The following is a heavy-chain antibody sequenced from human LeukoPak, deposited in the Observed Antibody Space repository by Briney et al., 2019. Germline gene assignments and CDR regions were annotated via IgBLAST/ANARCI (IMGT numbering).Heavy chain of an antibody. CDR1: GYTFTSYD. J-gene: IGHJ6*02. V-gene: IGHV1-8*01. D-gene: IGHD2-15*01. Sequence: GASVKVSCKASGYTFTSYDINWVRQATGQGLEWMGWMNPNSGNTGYAQKYQGRVTMTRNTSISTAYMELSSLRSEDTAVYYCARGTPPALYYYYYGMDVWGQGTTVTVSS. CDR2: MNPNSGNT. CDR3: ARGTPPALYYYYYGMDV.